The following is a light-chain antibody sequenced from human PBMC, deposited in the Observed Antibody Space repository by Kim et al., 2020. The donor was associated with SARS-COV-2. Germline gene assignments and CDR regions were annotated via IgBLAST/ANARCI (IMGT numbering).Light chain of an antibody. J-gene: IGKJ4*01. CDR1: QDIDSF. V-gene: IGKV1-9*01. Sequence: STPIGDRVTITCRASQDIDSFLFWYQQKPGKAPRLLIYGVSTLQSGVPSRFSGGGSVKQFTLTIAGLQSEDFGIYYCQQTNSYPLTFGGGTKLEI. CDR2: GVS. CDR3: QQTNSYPLT.